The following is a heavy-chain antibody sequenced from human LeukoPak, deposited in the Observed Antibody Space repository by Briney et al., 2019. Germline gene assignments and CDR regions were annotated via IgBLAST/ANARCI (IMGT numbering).Heavy chain of an antibody. V-gene: IGHV4-30-4*08. CDR2: IYYSGST. CDR1: GGSISSGDYY. Sequence: SQTLSLTCTVSGGSISSGDYYWSWIRQPPGKCLEWIGYIYYSGSTYYNPSLKSRVTISVDTSKNQFSLKLSSVTAADTAVYYCARSRVLRYFDWLFPFDYWGQGTLVTVSS. J-gene: IGHJ4*02. CDR3: ARSRVLRYFDWLFPFDY. D-gene: IGHD3-9*01.